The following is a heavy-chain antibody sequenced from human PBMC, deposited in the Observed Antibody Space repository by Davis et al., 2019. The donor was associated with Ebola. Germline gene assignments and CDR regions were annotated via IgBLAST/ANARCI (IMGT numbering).Heavy chain of an antibody. CDR3: ATQGHIVVVIAPQGGMDV. D-gene: IGHD2-21*01. CDR2: ISHGGIS. CDR1: GGSFTDSL. V-gene: IGHV4-34*01. J-gene: IGHJ6*02. Sequence: SETLSLTCAVYGGSFTDSLWSWIRQPPGKGLEWIGEISHGGISDYNPSLMSRVTISVDTSKNQFSLKLSSVTAADTAVYYCATQGHIVVVIAPQGGMDVWGQGTTVTVSS.